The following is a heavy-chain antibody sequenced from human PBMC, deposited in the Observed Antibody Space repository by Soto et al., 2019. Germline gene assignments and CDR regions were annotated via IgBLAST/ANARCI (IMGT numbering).Heavy chain of an antibody. J-gene: IGHJ5*02. CDR3: ARDQGVAAAGITWFDP. Sequence: ATLCLTCTVSGASMNSYHWSWIRQPAGKGLEWIGHIHSSGSTNYNPSLKSRVMMSVDTSKNQFSLRLMSLTAADTAVYYCARDQGVAAAGITWFDPWGQGSLVTVSS. V-gene: IGHV4-4*07. CDR2: IHSSGST. D-gene: IGHD6-13*01. CDR1: GASMNSYH.